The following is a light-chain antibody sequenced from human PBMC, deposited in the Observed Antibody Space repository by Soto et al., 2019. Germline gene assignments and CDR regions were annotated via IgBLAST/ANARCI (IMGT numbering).Light chain of an antibody. J-gene: IGLJ2*01. CDR1: VLAKKY. Sequence: SYELTQPSSVSVSPGQTARITCSGDVLAKKYARWFQQKPGQAPVLVIYKDSKRPSGIPERFSGSSSGTTVTLTISGAQVEDEADYYCYSAADNNKVFGGGTKLTVL. CDR3: YSAADNNKV. CDR2: KDS. V-gene: IGLV3-27*01.